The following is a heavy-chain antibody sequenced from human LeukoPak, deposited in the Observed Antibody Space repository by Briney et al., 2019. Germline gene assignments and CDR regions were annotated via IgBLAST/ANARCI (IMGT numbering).Heavy chain of an antibody. J-gene: IGHJ4*02. V-gene: IGHV3-23*01. CDR3: AKDWSGYCSGGSCYSGHDY. CDR1: GFTFGSYA. Sequence: GGSLRLSCAASGFTFGSYAMSWVRHAPGKGLGWVSAFSGSGGSTYYADSVKGRFTISRDNSKNTLYLQMNSLRAEDTAVYYCAKDWSGYCSGGSCYSGHDYWGQGTLVTVSS. D-gene: IGHD2-15*01. CDR2: FSGSGGST.